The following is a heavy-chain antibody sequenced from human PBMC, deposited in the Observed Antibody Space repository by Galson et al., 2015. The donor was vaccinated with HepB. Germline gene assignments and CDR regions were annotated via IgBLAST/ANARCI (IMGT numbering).Heavy chain of an antibody. Sequence: SVKVSCKASGYTFTNYAMNWVRQAPGQGLEWMGWINTNTGNPTYAQGFTGRFVFSLDTSVSTAYLQISSLKAEDTAVYYCARVSGYYGPRERRWFDPWGQGTLVTVSS. D-gene: IGHD3-10*01. V-gene: IGHV7-4-1*02. CDR1: GYTFTNYA. CDR2: INTNTGNP. J-gene: IGHJ5*02. CDR3: ARVSGYYGPRERRWFDP.